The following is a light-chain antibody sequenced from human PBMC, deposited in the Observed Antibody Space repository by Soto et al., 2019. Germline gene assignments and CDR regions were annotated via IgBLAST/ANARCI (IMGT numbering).Light chain of an antibody. Sequence: QSALTQPASVSGSPGQSITISCTGTRSDVGGYNYVSWYQQHPGKAPKLMIYEVSNRPSGVSNRFSGSKSGNTASLTISGLQAEDEDDYYCSSYTSSSTLVVFGGGTKLTVL. V-gene: IGLV2-14*01. CDR3: SSYTSSSTLVV. CDR2: EVS. CDR1: RSDVGGYNY. J-gene: IGLJ2*01.